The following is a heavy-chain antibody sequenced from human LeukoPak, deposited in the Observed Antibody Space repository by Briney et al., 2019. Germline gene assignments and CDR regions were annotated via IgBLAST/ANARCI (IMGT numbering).Heavy chain of an antibody. CDR2: FNPNSGGT. V-gene: IGHV1-2*02. CDR1: GYTFTGYY. J-gene: IGHJ4*02. CDR3: ARSLYGDYSVDY. Sequence: ASVKVSCKASGYTFTGYYMHWVRQAPGQGLEWMGWFNPNSGGTNYAQKFQGRVTMTRDTSISTAYMELSRLRSDDTAVYYCARSLYGDYSVDYWGQGTLVTVSS. D-gene: IGHD4-17*01.